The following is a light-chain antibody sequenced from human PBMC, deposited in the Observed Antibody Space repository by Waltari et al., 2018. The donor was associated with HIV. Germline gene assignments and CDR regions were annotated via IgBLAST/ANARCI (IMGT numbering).Light chain of an antibody. CDR2: EAS. CDR1: QNMYYW. CDR3: QQYRSFRT. Sequence: DIQMTQSPSTLSASVGDRVTITCRASQNMYYWLAWYQQKPGQAPRLLIHEASFLESGVPSRFSGSGFGTEFTLTISSLQPDDFATYFCQQYRSFRTFGQGTEV. V-gene: IGKV1-5*03. J-gene: IGKJ1*01.